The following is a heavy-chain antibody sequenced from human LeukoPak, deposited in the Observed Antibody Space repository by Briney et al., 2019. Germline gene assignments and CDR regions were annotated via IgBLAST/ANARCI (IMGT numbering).Heavy chain of an antibody. CDR3: VRGPSYDY. J-gene: IGHJ4*02. V-gene: IGHV3-13*01. D-gene: IGHD1-26*01. Sequence: PGGSLRLSCAASGFTFSRYDMHWVRQDTGKRLEGVSAIGTAGDTYYPGSVKGRFIISREDAKNSLYLQMNSLRAGDTAVYYCVRGPSYDYWGQGTLVTVSS. CDR2: IGTAGDT. CDR1: GFTFSRYD.